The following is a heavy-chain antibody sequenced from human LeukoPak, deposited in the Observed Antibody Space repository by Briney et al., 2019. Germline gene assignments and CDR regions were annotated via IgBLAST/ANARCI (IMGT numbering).Heavy chain of an antibody. CDR3: AKGKGTGSYYYFDY. J-gene: IGHJ4*02. CDR2: ISGSGGST. D-gene: IGHD1-26*01. V-gene: IGHV3-23*01. CDR1: GFTFSSYA. Sequence: GGSLRLSCAASGFTFSSYAMSWVRQALGKGLEWVSAISGSGGSTYYADSVKGRFTISRDNSKNTLYLQMNSLRAEDTAVYHCAKGKGTGSYYYFDYWGQGTLVIVSS.